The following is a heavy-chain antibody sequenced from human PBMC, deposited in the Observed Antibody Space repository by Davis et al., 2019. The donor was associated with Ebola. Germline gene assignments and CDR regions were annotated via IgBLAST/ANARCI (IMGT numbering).Heavy chain of an antibody. J-gene: IGHJ3*02. CDR1: EFTFSSYS. CDR3: ARVYYYEQDAFDI. V-gene: IGHV3-48*02. Sequence: GESLKISCAASEFTFSSYSMNWVRQAPGKGLEWVSYISSSSSAIYYADSVKGRFTISRDNAKNSLYLQMNSLRDEDTAVYYCARVYYYEQDAFDIWGQGTMVTVSS. CDR2: ISSSSSAI. D-gene: IGHD3-22*01.